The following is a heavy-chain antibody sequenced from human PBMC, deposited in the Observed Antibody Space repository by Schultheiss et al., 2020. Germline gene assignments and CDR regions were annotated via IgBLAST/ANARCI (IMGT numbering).Heavy chain of an antibody. CDR3: AGRYSSSWGLYYAMDV. J-gene: IGHJ6*02. D-gene: IGHD6-13*01. CDR2: TRNKANRYTT. V-gene: IGHV3-72*01. Sequence: GGSLRLSCAASGFTLSDHYMDWVRQAPGKGLEWVGRTRNKANRYTTEYAASVKGRFTISRDDSKNSLYLQMNSLRTEDTAVYYCAGRYSSSWGLYYAMDVWGQGTTVTVSS. CDR1: GFTLSDHY.